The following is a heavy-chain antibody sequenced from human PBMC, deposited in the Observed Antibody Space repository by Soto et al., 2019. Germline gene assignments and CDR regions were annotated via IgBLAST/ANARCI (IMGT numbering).Heavy chain of an antibody. J-gene: IGHJ6*02. CDR1: GGSFSGYY. CDR3: ARGRFRYYYGMDV. Sequence: QVQLQQWGAGLLKPSETLSLTCAVYGGSFSGYYWSWIRQPQGKGLEWIGEINHSGSTNYNPSLKSRVTISVDTSKNQFSLKLSSVTAADTAVYYCARGRFRYYYGMDVWGQGTTVTVSS. CDR2: INHSGST. V-gene: IGHV4-34*01.